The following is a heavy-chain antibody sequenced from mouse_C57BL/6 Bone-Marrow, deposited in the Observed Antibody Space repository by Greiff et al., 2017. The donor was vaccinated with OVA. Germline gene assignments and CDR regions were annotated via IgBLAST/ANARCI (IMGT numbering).Heavy chain of an antibody. CDR2: LWSGGST. V-gene: IGHV2-4*01. J-gene: IGHJ1*03. Sequence: VMLVESGPGLVQPSQSLSITCPVSGFSLTSYGVHWVRQPPGKGLEWLGVLWSGGSTDYNAAFISRLSISKDNSKSQVFFKMNSLQADDTAIYYCAKTGFITTVVATLDWYFDVWGTGTTVTVSS. CDR3: AKTGFITTVVATLDWYFDV. CDR1: GFSLTSYG. D-gene: IGHD1-1*01.